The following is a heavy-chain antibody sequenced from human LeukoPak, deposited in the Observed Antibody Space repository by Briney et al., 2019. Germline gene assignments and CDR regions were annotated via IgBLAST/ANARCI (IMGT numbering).Heavy chain of an antibody. CDR1: GVSISSGGYY. CDR3: ARGGPEQLVLFRHVRNWFDP. Sequence: PSETLSLPCTVSGVSISSGGYYWRWIRQHRGEGLEWIGYIYYSGSTYYNPSLKSRVTISVDTSKNQFSLKLSSVTAADTAVYYCARGGPEQLVLFRHVRNWFDPWGQGTLVTVSS. J-gene: IGHJ5*02. V-gene: IGHV4-31*03. CDR2: IYYSGST. D-gene: IGHD6-6*01.